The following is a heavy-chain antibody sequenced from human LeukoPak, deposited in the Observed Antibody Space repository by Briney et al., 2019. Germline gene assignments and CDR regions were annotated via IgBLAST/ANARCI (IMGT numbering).Heavy chain of an antibody. CDR2: IYSGGST. CDR1: GFTVSSSY. V-gene: IGHV3-66*01. Sequence: GGSLRLSCAASGFTVSSSYMSWVRQAPGKGLEWVSVIYSGGSTYYADSVKGRSTISRDNSKNTLYLQMNSLRAEDTAVYYCARDIGGYNTHYYYYYGMDVWGQGTTVTVSS. D-gene: IGHD5-24*01. CDR3: ARDIGGYNTHYYYYYGMDV. J-gene: IGHJ6*02.